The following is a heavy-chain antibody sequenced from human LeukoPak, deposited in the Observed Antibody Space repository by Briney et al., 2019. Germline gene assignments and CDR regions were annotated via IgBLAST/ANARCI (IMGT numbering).Heavy chain of an antibody. D-gene: IGHD3-3*01. CDR3: ARGGPDYDFWSGSGSPAKFDP. CDR2: IYYSGST. J-gene: IGHJ5*02. Sequence: PSETLSLTCTVSGGSISSYYWSWIRQPPGKGLEWIGYIYYSGSTNYNPPLKSRVTISVDTSKNQFSLKLSSVTAADTAVYYCARGGPDYDFWSGSGSPAKFDPWGQGTLVTVSS. CDR1: GGSISSYY. V-gene: IGHV4-59*01.